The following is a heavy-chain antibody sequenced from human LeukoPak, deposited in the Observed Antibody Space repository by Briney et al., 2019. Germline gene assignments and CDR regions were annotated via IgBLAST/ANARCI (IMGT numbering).Heavy chain of an antibody. CDR1: GGSISSSSYY. CDR3: ARRGSNYCSGGSCCSGAFDI. J-gene: IGHJ3*02. CDR2: IYYSGST. Sequence: SETLSLTCTVSGGSISSSSYYWGWIRQPPGKGLEWIGSIYYSGSTYYNPSLKSRVTISVDTSKNQFSLKLSSVTAADTAVYYCARRGSNYCSGGSCCSGAFDIWGQGTMVTVSS. V-gene: IGHV4-39*01. D-gene: IGHD2-15*01.